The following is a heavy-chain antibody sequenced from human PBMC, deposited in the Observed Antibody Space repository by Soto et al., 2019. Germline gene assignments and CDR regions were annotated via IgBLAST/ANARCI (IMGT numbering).Heavy chain of an antibody. Sequence: QVQLEESGGGVDQPGRSLRLSCTASGFAFSDYGMHWVRQAPGKGLEWVAIIFYDGRHKNYAECVKGRFTISRDNSRNTGEVQKNSRRAEDTATYFCARRRSAVTTPWFSHGMDVWGRGATVTV. D-gene: IGHD4-17*01. CDR2: IFYDGRHK. V-gene: IGHV3-33*01. J-gene: IGHJ6*02. CDR1: GFAFSDYG. CDR3: ARRRSAVTTPWFSHGMDV.